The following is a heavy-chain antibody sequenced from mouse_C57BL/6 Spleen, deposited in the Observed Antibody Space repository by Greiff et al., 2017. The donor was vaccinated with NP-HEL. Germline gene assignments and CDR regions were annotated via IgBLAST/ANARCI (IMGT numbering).Heavy chain of an antibody. V-gene: IGHV2-9-1*01. J-gene: IGHJ4*01. CDR1: GFSLNSYA. CDR3: ARNSLPDYYAMDY. Sequence: VKLMESGPGLVAPSQSLSITCTVSGFSLNSYAISWVRQPPGKGLEWLGVIWTGGGTNYNSALKSRLSISKDNSKSQVFLKMNSLQTDDTARYYCARNSLPDYYAMDYWGQGTSVTVSS. CDR2: IWTGGGT. D-gene: IGHD2-10*01.